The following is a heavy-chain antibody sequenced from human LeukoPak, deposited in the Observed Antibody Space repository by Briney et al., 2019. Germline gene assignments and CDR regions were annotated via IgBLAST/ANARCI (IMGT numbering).Heavy chain of an antibody. V-gene: IGHV4-59*01. CDR1: GGSISSYY. CDR2: IYYSGST. CDR3: ARDSAADYFDY. D-gene: IGHD6-25*01. J-gene: IGHJ4*02. Sequence: PSETLSLTCTVSGGSISSYYSSWIRQPPGEGLELIGYIYYSGSTNYNHSLKSHVTISVDPSKNQFSLNKSSVTAEDTAVFYCARDSAADYFDYWGQGTLVTVSS.